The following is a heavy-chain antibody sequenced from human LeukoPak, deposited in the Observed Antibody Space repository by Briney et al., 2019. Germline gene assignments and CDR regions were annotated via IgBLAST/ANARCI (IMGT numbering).Heavy chain of an antibody. D-gene: IGHD2-21*02. CDR1: GFTFSSYD. CDR3: ARGPGVIVVVTAMPYDAFDI. J-gene: IGHJ3*02. CDR2: ISYDGSNK. V-gene: IGHV3-30*03. Sequence: PGGSLRLSCAASGFTFSSYDMHWVRQAPGKGLEWVAVISYDGSNKYYADSVKGRFTISRDNSKNTLYLQMNSLRAEDTAVYYCARGPGVIVVVTAMPYDAFDIWGQGTMVTVSS.